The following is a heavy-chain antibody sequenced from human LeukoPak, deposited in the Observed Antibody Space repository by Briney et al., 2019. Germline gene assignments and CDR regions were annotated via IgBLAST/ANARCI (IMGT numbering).Heavy chain of an antibody. V-gene: IGHV3-13*01. D-gene: IGHD4-17*01. CDR2: ITIAGDT. CDR1: GFTFSRYD. Sequence: GGSLRLSCAASGFTFSRYDMHWVRQAAGKGLEWVSAITIAGDTYYPGSVKGRFTISRENARNSLYLQMNSLRAGDTAVYYCARTTVTTGPYWYFDLWGRGTLVTVSS. J-gene: IGHJ2*01. CDR3: ARTTVTTGPYWYFDL.